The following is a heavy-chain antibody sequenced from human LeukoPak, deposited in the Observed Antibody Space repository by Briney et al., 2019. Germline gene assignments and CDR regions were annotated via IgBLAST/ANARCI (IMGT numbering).Heavy chain of an antibody. D-gene: IGHD6-13*01. V-gene: IGHV3-30*04. CDR2: ISYDGSNK. CDR1: GFTFSSYA. CDR3: ARDRSYSSSWYPIFDY. Sequence: GGSLILSCAASGFTFSSYAMHWVRQAPGKGLEWVAVISYDGSNKYYADSVKSRFTISRDNSKNTLYLQMNSLRAEDTAVYYCARDRSYSSSWYPIFDYWGQGTLVTVSS. J-gene: IGHJ4*02.